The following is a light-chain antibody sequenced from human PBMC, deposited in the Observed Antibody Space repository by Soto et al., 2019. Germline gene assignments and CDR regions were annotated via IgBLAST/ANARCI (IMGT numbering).Light chain of an antibody. CDR3: QQYNNWPYT. CDR1: QSVSSN. CDR2: GAS. Sequence: EIVMTQSPATLSVSPGERAALSCRASQSVSSNFAWYQQKPGQAPSLLIYGASTRATGIPARFSGSGSGTEFTLTISSLQSEDFAVYYCQQYNNWPYTFGQGTKLEI. J-gene: IGKJ2*01. V-gene: IGKV3-15*01.